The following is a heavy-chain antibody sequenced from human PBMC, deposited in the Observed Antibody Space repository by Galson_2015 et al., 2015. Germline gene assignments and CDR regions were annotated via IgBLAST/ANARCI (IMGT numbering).Heavy chain of an antibody. CDR2: INPSGGST. V-gene: IGHV1-46*01. CDR1: GYTFTSYY. D-gene: IGHD2-2*02. Sequence: SVKVSCKASGYTFTSYYMHWVRQAPGQGLEWMGIINPSGGSTSYAQKFQGRVTMTRDTSTSTVYMELSSLRSEDTAVYYCARAEPRYCSSTSCYMSEELDYWGQGTLVTVSS. J-gene: IGHJ4*02. CDR3: ARAEPRYCSSTSCYMSEELDY.